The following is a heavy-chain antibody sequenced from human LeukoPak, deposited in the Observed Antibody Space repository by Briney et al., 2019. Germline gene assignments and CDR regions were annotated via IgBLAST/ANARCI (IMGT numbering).Heavy chain of an antibody. V-gene: IGHV4-59*01. CDR2: IYHSGTI. CDR1: GGSISGYY. J-gene: IGHJ4*02. CDR3: AKSRSLGLQYFDT. Sequence: SETLSLTCTVSGGSISGYYWNWIRQSPEKGLGWIGYIYHSGTINFNPSLKARVTMSDTSKNQFSLKLSSVTAADTAVYYCAKSRSLGLQYFDTWGQGTLATVSS. D-gene: IGHD4-11*01.